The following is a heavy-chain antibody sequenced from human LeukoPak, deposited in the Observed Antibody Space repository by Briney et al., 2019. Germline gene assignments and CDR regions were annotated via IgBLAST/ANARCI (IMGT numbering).Heavy chain of an antibody. Sequence: PSETLSLTCTVSGYSISSGYYCGWIRQPPGKGLEWIGSIYHSGSTYYNPSLKSRVTISVDTSKNQFSLKLSSVTAADTAVYYCSRDYGGNIDYWGQGTLVTVSS. CDR2: IYHSGST. CDR1: GYSISSGYY. J-gene: IGHJ4*02. D-gene: IGHD4-23*01. CDR3: SRDYGGNIDY. V-gene: IGHV4-38-2*02.